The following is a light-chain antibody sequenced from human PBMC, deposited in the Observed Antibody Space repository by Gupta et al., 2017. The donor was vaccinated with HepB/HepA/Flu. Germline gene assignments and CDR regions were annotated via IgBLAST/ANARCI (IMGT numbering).Light chain of an antibody. J-gene: IGLJ3*02. CDR3: CSYAGSYTWV. Sequence: QSALTHPRSVSGSPRQSVTISCNGTSSDVVCYNYVSWYQQHPGKAPKLRIYDVSKRPSGVPDRCSGSKSGNTASSTISGLQAEDEADYYCCSYAGSYTWVFGGGTKLTVL. V-gene: IGLV2-11*01. CDR2: DVS. CDR1: SSDVVCYNY.